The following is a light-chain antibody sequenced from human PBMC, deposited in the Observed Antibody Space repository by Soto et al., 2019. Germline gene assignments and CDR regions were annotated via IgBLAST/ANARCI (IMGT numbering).Light chain of an antibody. CDR1: SGLSSST. J-gene: IGLJ2*01. V-gene: IGLV4-69*01. Sequence: QLVLTQSPSASASLGASVRLTCTLSSGLSSSTIAWHQQQPEKGPRYLMKVNSDGSHNTGDGIPDRFSGSRSGAERYLTISSLQSEDETDYYCQTWGTGIHVVFGGGTKVTVL. CDR3: QTWGTGIHVV. CDR2: VNSDGSH.